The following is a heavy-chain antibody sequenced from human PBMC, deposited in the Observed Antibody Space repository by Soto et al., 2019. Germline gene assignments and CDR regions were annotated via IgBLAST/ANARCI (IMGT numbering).Heavy chain of an antibody. D-gene: IGHD4-17*01. CDR2: IYSGGST. CDR3: ARVGFHGDYPYYYYGMDV. J-gene: IGHJ6*02. CDR1: GFTVSSNY. Sequence: EVQLVESGGGLVQPGGSLRLSCAASGFTVSSNYMSWVRQAPGKGLEWVSVIYSGGSTYYADSVKGRFTISRDNSKNTLYLQMNSLRAEDTAVYYCARVGFHGDYPYYYYGMDVWGQGTTVTVSS. V-gene: IGHV3-66*01.